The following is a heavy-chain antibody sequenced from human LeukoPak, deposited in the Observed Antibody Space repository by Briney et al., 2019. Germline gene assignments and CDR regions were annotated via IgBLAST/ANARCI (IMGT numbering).Heavy chain of an antibody. Sequence: GGSLRLSCAASGFTFSSYSMNWVRQAPGKGLEWVSSISSSSSYIYYADSVKGRFTISRDNAKNSLYLQMNSLRAEDTAVYYCARPLWFGELPFDYWGQGTLVTVSS. V-gene: IGHV3-21*01. CDR2: ISSSSSYI. CDR3: ARPLWFGELPFDY. J-gene: IGHJ4*02. CDR1: GFTFSSYS. D-gene: IGHD3-10*01.